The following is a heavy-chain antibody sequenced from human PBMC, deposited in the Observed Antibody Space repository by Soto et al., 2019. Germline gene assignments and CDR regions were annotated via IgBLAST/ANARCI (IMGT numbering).Heavy chain of an antibody. CDR1: GFTFSSSD. CDR3: ARGPTSGALDI. V-gene: IGHV3-30*03. J-gene: IGHJ3*02. D-gene: IGHD1-26*01. Sequence: QVQLMESGGGVVQPGRSLRLSCTASGFTFSSSDIHWVRQAPGKGLEWVAHISIDLNRQYYADPVKGRFTGSRDNSKNTVYLQMSSLRVDDTAIYYCARGPTSGALDIWGRGTMVTVSS. CDR2: ISIDLNRQ.